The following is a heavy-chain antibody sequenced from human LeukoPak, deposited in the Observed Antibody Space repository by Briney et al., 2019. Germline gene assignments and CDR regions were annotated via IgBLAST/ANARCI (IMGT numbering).Heavy chain of an antibody. V-gene: IGHV4-34*01. CDR3: SRGGVLYYAGV. J-gene: IGHJ6*04. D-gene: IGHD2-8*01. CDR1: GGSFSGYY. CDR2: IYYSGST. Sequence: SETLSLTCAVYGGSFSGYYWGWTSQPPGKGLEWIGSIYYSGSTYYNTSLKSQVTLSLDTSKNQFSLKLNSVTAADPARYYRSRGGVLYYAGVWGKGTTVTVSS.